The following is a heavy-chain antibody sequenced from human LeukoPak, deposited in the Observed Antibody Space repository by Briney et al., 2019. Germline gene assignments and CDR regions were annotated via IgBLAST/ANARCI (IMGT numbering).Heavy chain of an antibody. CDR1: GGTFSSYA. D-gene: IGHD3-10*01. J-gene: IGHJ6*02. CDR2: IIPILGIA. CDR3: ASTYYGSDPEVLKFYGMDV. Sequence: ASVKVSCKASGGTFSSYAISWVRQAPGQGPEWMGRIIPILGIANYAQKFQGRVTITADKSTSTAYMELSSLRSEDTAVYYCASTYYGSDPEVLKFYGMDVWGQGTTVTVSS. V-gene: IGHV1-69*04.